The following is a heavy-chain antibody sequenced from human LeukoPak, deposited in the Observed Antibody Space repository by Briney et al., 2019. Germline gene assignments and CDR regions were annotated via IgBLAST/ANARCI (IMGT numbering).Heavy chain of an antibody. J-gene: IGHJ5*02. Sequence: ASVKVSCKASGGTFSSYAISWVRQAPGQGLEWMGGIIPIFGTANYAQKFQGRVTITTDESTSTAYMELSSLRSEDTAVYYCARDRGYCTNGVCYTEFDPWGQGTLVTVSS. D-gene: IGHD2-8*01. V-gene: IGHV1-69*05. CDR2: IIPIFGTA. CDR1: GGTFSSYA. CDR3: ARDRGYCTNGVCYTEFDP.